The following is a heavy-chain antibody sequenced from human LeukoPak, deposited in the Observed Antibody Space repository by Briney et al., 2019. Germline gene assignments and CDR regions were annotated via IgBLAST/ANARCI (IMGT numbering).Heavy chain of an antibody. D-gene: IGHD3-3*01. CDR2: ISYDGSNK. V-gene: IGHV3-30*03. J-gene: IGHJ6*02. CDR3: ARDRNDFWSGYYYYYGMDV. CDR1: GFTFSSYG. Sequence: GGSLRLSCAASGFTFSSYGMHWVRQAPGKGLEWVAVISYDGSNKYYADSVKGRFTISRDNSKNTLYLQMNSLRAEDTAVYYCARDRNDFWSGYYYYYGMDVWGQGTTVTVSS.